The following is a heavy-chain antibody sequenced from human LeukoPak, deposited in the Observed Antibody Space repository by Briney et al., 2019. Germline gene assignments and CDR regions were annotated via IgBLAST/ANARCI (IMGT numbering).Heavy chain of an antibody. CDR2: INPSGGST. D-gene: IGHD6-19*01. CDR1: GYTFTSYY. CDR3: ARDLHSGWYRLYYFDY. V-gene: IGHV1-46*01. Sequence: ASVTVSCKASGYTFTSYYMHWVRQAPGQGLEWMGIINPSGGSTSYAQKFQGRVTMTRDTSTSTVYMELSSLRSEDTAVYYCARDLHSGWYRLYYFDYWGQGTLVTDSS. J-gene: IGHJ4*02.